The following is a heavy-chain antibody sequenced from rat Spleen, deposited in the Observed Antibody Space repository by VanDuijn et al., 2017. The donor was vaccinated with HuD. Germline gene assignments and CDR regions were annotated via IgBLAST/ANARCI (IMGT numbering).Heavy chain of an antibody. J-gene: IGHJ2*01. CDR3: ATKDY. Sequence: EVQLAEPGGGLVQPGRSLKLSCVASGFTFSRYWMYWVRQAPGKGLEWVATISDDGSSTYYRDSVKGRFTISRDNAKNTLYLQMDSLRSEDTATYYCATKDYWGQGVMVTVSS. CDR1: GFTFSRYW. V-gene: IGHV5-58*01. CDR2: ISDDGSST. D-gene: IGHD3-1*01.